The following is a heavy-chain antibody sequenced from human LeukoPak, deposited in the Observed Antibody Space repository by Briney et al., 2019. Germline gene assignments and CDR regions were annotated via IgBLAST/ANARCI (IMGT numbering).Heavy chain of an antibody. CDR3: ARVPPSTVTTGSIDY. Sequence: PSETLSLTCTVSGGSISSSSYYWGWIRQPPGKGLEWIGSIYYSGSTYYNPSLKSRITISIDTSKNQFSLKLSSVTAADTAVYYCARVPPSTVTTGSIDYWGQGTLVTVSS. V-gene: IGHV4-39*07. CDR2: IYYSGST. D-gene: IGHD4-17*01. J-gene: IGHJ4*02. CDR1: GGSISSSSYY.